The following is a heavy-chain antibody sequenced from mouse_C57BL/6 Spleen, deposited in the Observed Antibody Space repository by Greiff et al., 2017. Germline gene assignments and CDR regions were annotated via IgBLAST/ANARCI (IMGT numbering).Heavy chain of an antibody. CDR1: GFTFSSYA. J-gene: IGHJ4*01. Sequence: EVQVVESGGGLVKPGGSLKLSCAASGFTFSSYAMSWVRQTPDKRLEWVATISDGGSYTYYPDNVKGRFTISRDNAKNNLYLQMSHLKSEDTAMYYCASDYDYAMDYWGQGTSVTVSS. V-gene: IGHV5-4*01. D-gene: IGHD2-12*01. CDR2: ISDGGSYT. CDR3: ASDYDYAMDY.